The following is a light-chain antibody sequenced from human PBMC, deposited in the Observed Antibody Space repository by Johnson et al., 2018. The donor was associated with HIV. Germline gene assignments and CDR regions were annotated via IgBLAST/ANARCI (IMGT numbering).Light chain of an antibody. CDR1: SSNIGDNF. Sequence: QFVLTQPPSVSAAPGQRVTISCSGSSSNIGDNFVSWYQQFPGAAPKLLIFENYKRPSGIPDRFSGSKSGTSATLGITGLQTGDEADYYCGTWDSSLSVEVFGTGTKVTVL. CDR3: GTWDSSLSVEV. V-gene: IGLV1-51*02. J-gene: IGLJ1*01. CDR2: ENY.